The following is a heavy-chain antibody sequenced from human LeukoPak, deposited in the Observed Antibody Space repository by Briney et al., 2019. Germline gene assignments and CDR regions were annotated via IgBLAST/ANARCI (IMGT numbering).Heavy chain of an antibody. CDR1: GFTFSSYW. D-gene: IGHD6-19*01. V-gene: IGHV3-7*01. CDR2: IKQDGSEK. Sequence: GGSLRLSCAASGFTFSSYWMSWVRQAPGKGLEWVANIKQDGSEKYYVDSVKGRFTISRDNAKNSLYLQMNSLRAEDTAVYYCARYLYSSGWCFDYWGQGTLVTVSS. CDR3: ARYLYSSGWCFDY. J-gene: IGHJ4*02.